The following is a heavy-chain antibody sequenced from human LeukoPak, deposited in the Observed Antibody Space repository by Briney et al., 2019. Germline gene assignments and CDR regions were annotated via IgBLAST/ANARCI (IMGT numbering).Heavy chain of an antibody. J-gene: IGHJ5*02. Sequence: SETLSLTCTVSGGSISSYYWSWIRQPPGKGLEWIGYIYYSGSTNYNPSLKSRVTISVDTSKNQFSMKLSSVTAADTAVYYCARDGSGSYYPPGINCFDPWGQGTLVTVSS. CDR3: ARDGSGSYYPPGINCFDP. V-gene: IGHV4-59*01. CDR2: IYYSGST. CDR1: GGSISSYY. D-gene: IGHD3-10*01.